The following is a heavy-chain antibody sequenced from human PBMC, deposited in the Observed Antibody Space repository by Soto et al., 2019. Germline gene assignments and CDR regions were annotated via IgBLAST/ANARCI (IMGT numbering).Heavy chain of an antibody. Sequence: VQLVESGGGVVQPGRSLRLSCAASGFTFSSYGMHWVRQAPGKGLEWVAVIWYDGSNKYYADSVKGRFTISRDNSKNTLYLQMNSLRAEDTAVYYCARGVGQWLALRHLCDYWGQGTLVTVSS. V-gene: IGHV3-33*01. CDR3: ARGVGQWLALRHLCDY. J-gene: IGHJ4*02. CDR1: GFTFSSYG. D-gene: IGHD6-19*01. CDR2: IWYDGSNK.